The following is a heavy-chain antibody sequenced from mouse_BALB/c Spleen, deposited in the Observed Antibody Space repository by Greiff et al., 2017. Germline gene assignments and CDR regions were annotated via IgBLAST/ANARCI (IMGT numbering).Heavy chain of an antibody. CDR3: AREYGNYVFDY. J-gene: IGHJ2*01. V-gene: IGHV5-9-4*01. D-gene: IGHD2-10*02. Sequence: DVKLVESGGGLVKPGGSLKLSCAASGFTFSSYAMSWVRQSPEKRLEWVAEISSGGSYTYYPDTVTGRFTISRDNAKNTLYLEMSSLRSEDTAMYYCAREYGNYVFDYWGQGTTLTVSS. CDR2: ISSGGSYT. CDR1: GFTFSSYA.